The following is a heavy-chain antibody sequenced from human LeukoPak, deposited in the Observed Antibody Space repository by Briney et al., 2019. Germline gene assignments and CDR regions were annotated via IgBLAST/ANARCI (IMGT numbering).Heavy chain of an antibody. Sequence: SETLSLNCTVSGGSISRGYYYWSWVRQPPGKGLEWIRYIYYSGSTYYNPSLKSRVTISVDTSKNQFSLKLSSVTAADTAVYYCARSQLGYYYGMDVWGQGTTVTVSS. J-gene: IGHJ6*02. V-gene: IGHV4-30-4*01. CDR2: IYYSGST. CDR3: ARSQLGYYYGMDV. CDR1: GGSISRGYYY. D-gene: IGHD5-18*01.